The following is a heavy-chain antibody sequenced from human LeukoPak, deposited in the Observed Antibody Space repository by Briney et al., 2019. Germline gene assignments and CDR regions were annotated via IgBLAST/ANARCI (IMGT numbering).Heavy chain of an antibody. CDR1: GYTFTGYY. J-gene: IGHJ4*02. CDR2: IIPILGIA. CDR3: ASNYYDSSGYFDY. Sequence: ASVKVSCKASGYTFTGYYMHWVRQAPGQGLEWMGRIIPILGIANYAQKFQGRVTITADKSTSTAYMELSSLRSEDTAVYYCASNYYDSSGYFDYWGQGTLVTVSS. V-gene: IGHV1-69*02. D-gene: IGHD3-22*01.